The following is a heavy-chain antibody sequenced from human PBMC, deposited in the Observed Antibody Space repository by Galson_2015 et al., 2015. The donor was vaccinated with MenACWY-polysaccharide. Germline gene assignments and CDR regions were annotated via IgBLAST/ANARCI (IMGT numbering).Heavy chain of an antibody. D-gene: IGHD3-10*01. CDR1: GFVFSNYW. CDR2: INDDGSST. Sequence: SLRLSCAASGFVFSNYWMHWVRQVPGKGLVWVSRINDDGSSTTYADSVKGRFTISRDNTKKTLNLQMNSLRAEDAGVSYCVKDSRLLWFGESSNYFGLDVWGQGTTVTVSS. CDR3: VKDSRLLWFGESSNYFGLDV. J-gene: IGHJ6*02. V-gene: IGHV3-74*01.